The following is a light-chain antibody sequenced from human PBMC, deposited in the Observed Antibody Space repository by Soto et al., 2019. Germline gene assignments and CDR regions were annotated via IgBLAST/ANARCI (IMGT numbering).Light chain of an antibody. J-gene: IGLJ3*02. CDR3: TAWDDSLNGWV. Sequence: QSVLTQPPSASGTPEQRVTISCSGSSFNIGRNTVNWYQQVTGTAPNLLIYSDNQRPSGVPDRFSGSKSGTSASLAISGLQSEDEADYYCTAWDDSLNGWVFGGGTKLTVL. V-gene: IGLV1-44*01. CDR2: SDN. CDR1: SFNIGRNT.